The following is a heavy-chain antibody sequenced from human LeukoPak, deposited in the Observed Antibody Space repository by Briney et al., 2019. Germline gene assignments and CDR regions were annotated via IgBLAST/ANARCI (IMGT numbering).Heavy chain of an antibody. CDR1: GGSISSYY. J-gene: IGHJ6*02. CDR2: IYYCRST. V-gene: IGHV4-59*01. Sequence: SETLSLTCTVSGGSISSYYWSWIRQPPGKGLEWIGYIYYCRSTNYNPSLKSGVTISVDTSKNQFSLKLSSVTAADTAVYYCARDPAGTASYYYGMDVWGQGTTVTVSS. D-gene: IGHD5-18*01. CDR3: ARDPAGTASYYYGMDV.